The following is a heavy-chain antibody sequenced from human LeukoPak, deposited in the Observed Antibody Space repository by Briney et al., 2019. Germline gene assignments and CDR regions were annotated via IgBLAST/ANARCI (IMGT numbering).Heavy chain of an antibody. CDR1: GYTFTSYY. Sequence: GASVKVSCKASGYTFTSYYMHWVRQAPGQGLEWMGIINPSGGSTTYAQKFQGRVTMTRVMSTSTVYMELSSLRSEDTAVYYCARDGRYYDILTGYHYYMDVWGKGTTVTVSS. CDR3: ARDGRYYDILTGYHYYMDV. V-gene: IGHV1-46*01. D-gene: IGHD3-9*01. CDR2: INPSGGST. J-gene: IGHJ6*03.